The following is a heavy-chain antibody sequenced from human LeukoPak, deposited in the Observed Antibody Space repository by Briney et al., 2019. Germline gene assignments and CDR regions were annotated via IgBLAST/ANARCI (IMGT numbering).Heavy chain of an antibody. V-gene: IGHV1-2*02. CDR3: ARDLAVTTFLFPPYYYYMDV. J-gene: IGHJ6*03. CDR1: GYTFTSYD. Sequence: GASVKVSCKASGYTFTSYDINWVRQATGQGLEWMGWINPNSGGTNYAQKFQGRVTMTRDTSISTAYMELSRLRSDDTAVYYCARDLAVTTFLFPPYYYYMDVWGKGTTVTVSS. D-gene: IGHD4-11*01. CDR2: INPNSGGT.